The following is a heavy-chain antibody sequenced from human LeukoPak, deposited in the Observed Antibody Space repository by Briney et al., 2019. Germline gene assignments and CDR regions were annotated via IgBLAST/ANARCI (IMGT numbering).Heavy chain of an antibody. CDR1: GFTFSDYY. Sequence: PGGSLRLSCAASGFTFSDYYMSWIRQPPGKGLEWIGEIYHSGSTNYNPSLKSRVTISVDKSKNQFSLKLSSVTAADTAVYYCARDFYDSSGYGANDAFDIWGQGTMVTVSS. V-gene: IGHV4-34*01. CDR3: ARDFYDSSGYGANDAFDI. J-gene: IGHJ3*02. D-gene: IGHD3-22*01. CDR2: IYHSGST.